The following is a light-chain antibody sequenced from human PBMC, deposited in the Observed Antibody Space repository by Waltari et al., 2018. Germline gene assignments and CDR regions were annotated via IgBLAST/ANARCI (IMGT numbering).Light chain of an antibody. CDR2: SAS. CDR1: QSVSISY. V-gene: IGKV3-20*01. Sequence: EIVLTQSPGTLSLSPGERATLSCRARQSVSISYLAWYQQKPCQAPRLLSYSASNRAPGIPDSFSGSGSGTDFTLTISRLEPEDFAVYYCHQYRSFGGGTKVEIK. J-gene: IGKJ4*01. CDR3: HQYRS.